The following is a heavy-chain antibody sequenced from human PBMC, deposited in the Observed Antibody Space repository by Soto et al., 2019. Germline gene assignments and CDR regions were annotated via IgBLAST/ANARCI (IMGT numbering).Heavy chain of an antibody. Sequence: GGSLRLSCAASGFTFSSYGMNWVRQAPGKGLEWVAVIWYDGSNKYYADSVKGRFTISRDNSKNTLYLQMNSLRAEDTAVYYCARATDDIVVVVAPDYWGQGTLVTVSS. CDR2: IWYDGSNK. CDR1: GFTFSSYG. J-gene: IGHJ4*02. CDR3: ARATDDIVVVVAPDY. V-gene: IGHV3-33*01. D-gene: IGHD2-15*01.